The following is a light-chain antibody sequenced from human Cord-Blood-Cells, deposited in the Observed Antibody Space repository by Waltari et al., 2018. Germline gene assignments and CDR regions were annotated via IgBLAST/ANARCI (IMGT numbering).Light chain of an antibody. V-gene: IGKV1-39*01. Sequence: DIQMTQSPSYLSASVADRVTITCRASQSISSYLNWYQQKPGKAPKLLIYAASSLQSGVPSRFSGSGSGTDFTLTISSLQPEDFATYYCQQSYSTPITFGQGTRLEIK. CDR2: AAS. CDR1: QSISSY. CDR3: QQSYSTPIT. J-gene: IGKJ5*01.